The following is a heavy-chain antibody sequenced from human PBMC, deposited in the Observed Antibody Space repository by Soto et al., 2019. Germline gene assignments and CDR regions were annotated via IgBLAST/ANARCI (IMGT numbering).Heavy chain of an antibody. Sequence: SVKVSCKASGGTFSSYAISWVRQAPGQGLEWMGGIIPIFGAANYAQKFQGRVTITADESTSTAYMELSSLRSEDTAVYYCAGEHRSSSHYTGPFDYWGHGTLVTVS. D-gene: IGHD2-2*01. CDR1: GGTFSSYA. CDR2: IIPIFGAA. CDR3: AGEHRSSSHYTGPFDY. V-gene: IGHV1-69*13. J-gene: IGHJ4*01.